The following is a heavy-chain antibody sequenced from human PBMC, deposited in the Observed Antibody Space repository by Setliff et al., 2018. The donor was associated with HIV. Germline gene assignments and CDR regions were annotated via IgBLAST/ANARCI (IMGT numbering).Heavy chain of an antibody. CDR2: VYYSGTT. J-gene: IGHJ4*02. D-gene: IGHD2-2*01. Sequence: SETLSLTCTVSGGSISSGDYFWSWIRQLPGTGLEWIGSVYYSGTTYYNPSLKSRLRMSVDTSKNQFTLKVISMTAADTAVYYCARLSCSSNSCPFDYWVQGTLVTVSS. CDR1: GGSISSGDYF. V-gene: IGHV4-39*06. CDR3: ARLSCSSNSCPFDY.